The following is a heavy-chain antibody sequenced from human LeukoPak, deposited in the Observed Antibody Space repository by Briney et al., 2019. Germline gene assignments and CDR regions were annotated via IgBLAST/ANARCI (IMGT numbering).Heavy chain of an antibody. D-gene: IGHD1-26*01. CDR1: GYTFTGYY. CDR2: INPNSGGT. V-gene: IGHV1-2*02. J-gene: IGHJ3*02. Sequence: ASVKVSCKASGYTFTGYYMHWVRQAPGQGLEWMGWINPNSGGTNYAQKFQGRVTMTRDTSISTAYMELSRLRSDDTAVYYCARGSYLTHSPDALDIWGQGTMVTVSS. CDR3: ARGSYLTHSPDALDI.